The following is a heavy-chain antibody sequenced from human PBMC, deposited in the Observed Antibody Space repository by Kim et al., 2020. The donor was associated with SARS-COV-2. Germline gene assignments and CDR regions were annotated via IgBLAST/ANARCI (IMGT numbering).Heavy chain of an antibody. CDR3: ARGEMATIHYFDY. Sequence: GGSLRLSCAASGFTFSSYGMHWVRQAPGKGLEWVAVISYDGSNKYYADSVKGRFTISRDNSKNTLYLQMNSLRAEDTAVYYCARGEMATIHYFDYWGQGTLVTVSS. J-gene: IGHJ4*02. CDR2: ISYDGSNK. D-gene: IGHD5-12*01. CDR1: GFTFSSYG. V-gene: IGHV3-33*05.